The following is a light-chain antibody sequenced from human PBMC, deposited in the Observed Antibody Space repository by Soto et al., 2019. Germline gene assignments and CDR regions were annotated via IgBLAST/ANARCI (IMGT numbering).Light chain of an antibody. CDR3: QQYGSSPTWT. J-gene: IGKJ1*01. Sequence: IVLTQSPCTLSLSTGESATLSCRASQSVSSSYLAWYQQKPGQAPRLLIYGASSRATGIPDRFSGSGSGTDFTLTISRLEPEDFAVYYCQQYGSSPTWTFGQGTKVDIK. CDR2: GAS. V-gene: IGKV3-20*01. CDR1: QSVSSSY.